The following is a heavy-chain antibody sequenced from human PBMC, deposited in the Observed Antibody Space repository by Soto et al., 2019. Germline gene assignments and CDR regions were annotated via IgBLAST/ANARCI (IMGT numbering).Heavy chain of an antibody. D-gene: IGHD3-3*02. CDR1: GGTFSRFG. V-gene: IGHV1-69*01. CDR3: ARLAISFSTTSWFDP. Sequence: QVQLVQSGAEVKKSGSSVKVSCRVSGGTFSRFGINWVRQAPGQGLEWMGGIIPIFNTPNYAQKFQGRVTITEDVSTSTAYMELSSLRSEDTAVYYCARLAISFSTTSWFDPWGQGTLVTVSS. CDR2: IIPIFNTP. J-gene: IGHJ5*02.